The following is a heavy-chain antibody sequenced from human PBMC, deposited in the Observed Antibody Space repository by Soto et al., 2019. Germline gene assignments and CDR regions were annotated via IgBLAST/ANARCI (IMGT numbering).Heavy chain of an antibody. CDR2: ISSNGGST. Sequence: GESLKISCAASGFTFSSYAMHWVRQAPGKGLEYVSAISSNGGSTYYANSVKGRFTISRDNSKNTLYLQMGSLGAEDMAGYYCAREYCSGGSCYSDTYDAFDIWGQGTMVTVSS. V-gene: IGHV3-64*01. J-gene: IGHJ3*02. CDR3: AREYCSGGSCYSDTYDAFDI. D-gene: IGHD2-15*01. CDR1: GFTFSSYA.